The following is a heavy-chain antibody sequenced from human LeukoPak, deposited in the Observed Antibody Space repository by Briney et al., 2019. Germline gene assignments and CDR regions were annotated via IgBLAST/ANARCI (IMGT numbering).Heavy chain of an antibody. V-gene: IGHV4-39*01. CDR3: ARLINWYFDL. CDR2: IYYSGST. CDR1: GGSINDYY. J-gene: IGHJ2*01. Sequence: PSETLSLTCTVSGGSINDYYWGWIRQPPGKGLEWIGNIYYSGSTYYNPSLKSRVTISLDTSKNQFSLKLRSETAADTAVYYCARLINWYFDLWGRGTLVTVSS.